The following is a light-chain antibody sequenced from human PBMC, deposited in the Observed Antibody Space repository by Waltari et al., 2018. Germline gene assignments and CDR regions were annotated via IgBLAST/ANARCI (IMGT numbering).Light chain of an antibody. CDR2: GST. V-gene: IGLV1-40*01. Sequence: QSVLTPPPSVSGAPGQRVTISGTGSTSNIGASYDLHWYPQVPGTAPKLLIYGSTNRPSGVPDRFSGSKSGTSASLAITGLQAEDEADYYCQSYDSSLSGWVFGGGTKLTVL. CDR1: TSNIGASYD. CDR3: QSYDSSLSGWV. J-gene: IGLJ3*02.